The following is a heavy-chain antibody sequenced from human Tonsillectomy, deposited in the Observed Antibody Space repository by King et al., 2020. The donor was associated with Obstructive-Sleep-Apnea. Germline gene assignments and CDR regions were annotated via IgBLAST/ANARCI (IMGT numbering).Heavy chain of an antibody. CDR2: IYYSGST. CDR1: GGSISSYY. Sequence: QLQESGPGLVKPSETLSLTCTVSGGSISSYYWSWIRQPPGKGLEWIGYIYYSGSTNYNPSLKSRVTISVDTTKNQFSLKLSSVTAADTAVYYCARDPYYYDSSGGAFDIWGQGTMVTVSS. CDR3: ARDPYYYDSSGGAFDI. V-gene: IGHV4-59*01. J-gene: IGHJ3*02. D-gene: IGHD3-22*01.